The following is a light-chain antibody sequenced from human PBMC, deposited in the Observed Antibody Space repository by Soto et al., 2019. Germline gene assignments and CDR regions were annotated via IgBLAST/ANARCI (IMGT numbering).Light chain of an antibody. J-gene: IGKJ4*01. CDR1: QSVISSC. CDR2: GAS. Sequence: EIVLTQSPGTLSLSPGERATLSCRASQSVISSCLAWYQQKPGQAPRLLIYGASSRATGIPDRFSGSGSGTDFTLTISRLEPEDFAVYYCQQYGSSPVTFGGGTKMEIK. V-gene: IGKV3-20*01. CDR3: QQYGSSPVT.